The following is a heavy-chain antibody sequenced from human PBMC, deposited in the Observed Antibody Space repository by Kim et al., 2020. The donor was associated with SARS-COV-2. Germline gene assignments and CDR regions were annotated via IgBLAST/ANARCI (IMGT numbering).Heavy chain of an antibody. J-gene: IGHJ4*01. V-gene: IGHV3-9*01. CDR2: ISWNSGSI. CDR1: GFTFDDYA. Sequence: GGSLRLSCAASGFTFDDYAMHWVRQAPGKGLEWVSGISWNSGSIGYADSVKGRFTISRDNAKNSLYLQLNSLRAEDTALYYCAKDIGGPSSSWWRGNYF. D-gene: IGHD6-13*01. CDR3: AKDIGGPSSSWWRGNYF.